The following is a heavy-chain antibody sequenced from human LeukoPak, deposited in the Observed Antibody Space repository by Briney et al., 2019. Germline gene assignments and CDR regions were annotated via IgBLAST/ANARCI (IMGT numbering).Heavy chain of an antibody. CDR1: GGSFSGYY. Sequence: TSETLSLTCAVCGGSFSGYYWSWIRQPPGKGLEWIAEINHSGSTNYNPSLKSRVTISVDTSKNQFSLKLSSVTAADTAVYYCASPHYWGQGTLVTVSS. CDR3: ASPHY. CDR2: INHSGST. J-gene: IGHJ4*02. V-gene: IGHV4-34*01.